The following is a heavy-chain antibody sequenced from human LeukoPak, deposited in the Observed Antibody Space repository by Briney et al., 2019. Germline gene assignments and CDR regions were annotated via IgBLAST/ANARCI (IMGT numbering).Heavy chain of an antibody. J-gene: IGHJ4*02. CDR2: IYYTGST. CDR1: GGSISNDY. CDR3: AGAYYYGSGVLDY. D-gene: IGHD3-10*01. Sequence: SETLSLTCTVSGGSISNDYWNWIRQPPGKGLEWIGNIYYTGSTNYNPSLKSRVTISVDTSKNRFSLKLRSVTAADTDVYYCAGAYYYGSGVLDYWGQGTLVTVSS. V-gene: IGHV4-59*08.